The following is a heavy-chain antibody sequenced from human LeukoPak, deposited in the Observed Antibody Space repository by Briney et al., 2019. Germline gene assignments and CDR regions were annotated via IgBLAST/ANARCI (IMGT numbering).Heavy chain of an antibody. V-gene: IGHV1-2*02. Sequence: ASVKVSCKASGYTFTGYYMHWVRQAPGQGLEWMGWINPNSGGTNYAQKFQGRVTMTRDTSISTAYMELSRLRSDDTAVYYCARARWPYSSGHFFDYWGQGTLVTVSS. D-gene: IGHD6-19*01. CDR2: INPNSGGT. CDR3: ARARWPYSSGHFFDY. CDR1: GYTFTGYY. J-gene: IGHJ4*02.